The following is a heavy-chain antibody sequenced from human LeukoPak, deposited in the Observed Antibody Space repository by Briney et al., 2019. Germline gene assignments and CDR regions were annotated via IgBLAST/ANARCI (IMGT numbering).Heavy chain of an antibody. D-gene: IGHD6-13*01. CDR1: GFTFSSYA. CDR2: ISYDGSDK. V-gene: IGHV3-30*04. CDR3: ARVQPDSSSWYGHAFDI. Sequence: GGSLRLSCAASGFTFSSYAMHWVRQAPGKGLEWVAVISYDGSDKYYADSVKGRFTISRDNAKNSLFLQMSSLRAEDTAVYYCARVQPDSSSWYGHAFDIWGPGTLVTVSS. J-gene: IGHJ3*02.